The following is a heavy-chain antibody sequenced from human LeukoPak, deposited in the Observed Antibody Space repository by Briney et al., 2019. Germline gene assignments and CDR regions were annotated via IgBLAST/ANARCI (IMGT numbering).Heavy chain of an antibody. CDR3: AKVISGYYLDY. D-gene: IGHD3-22*01. J-gene: IGHJ4*02. CDR2: ISGSGGST. V-gene: IGHV3-23*01. CDR1: GFTFSSYG. Sequence: GGSLRLSCAASGFTFSSYGMHWVRQAPGKGLEWVSAISGSGGSTYYADSVKGRFTISRDNSKNTLYLQMNSLRAEDTAVYYCAKVISGYYLDYWGQGTLVTVSS.